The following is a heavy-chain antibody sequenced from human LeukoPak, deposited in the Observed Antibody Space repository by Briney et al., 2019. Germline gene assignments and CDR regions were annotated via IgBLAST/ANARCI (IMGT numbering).Heavy chain of an antibody. D-gene: IGHD6-13*01. CDR2: VYSGGKT. Sequence: GGSLRLSCAASEFTVDDTYMSWVRQTPGKGLEWVPVVYSGGKTFYADSVKGRFTISRDTSKNTVYLQMNTLRADDTAVYYCARQAAAGLDYWGQGTLVTVSS. CDR3: ARQAAAGLDY. V-gene: IGHV3-66*02. J-gene: IGHJ4*02. CDR1: EFTVDDTY.